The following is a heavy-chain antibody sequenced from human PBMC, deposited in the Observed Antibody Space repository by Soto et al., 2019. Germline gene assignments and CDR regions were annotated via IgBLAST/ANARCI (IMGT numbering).Heavy chain of an antibody. CDR3: ARQTTGYYDSSGYYHDAFDI. J-gene: IGHJ3*02. D-gene: IGHD3-22*01. Sequence: PGESLKISCKGSGYSFTSYWISWVRQMPGKGLEWMGRIDPSDSYTNYSPSLQGHVTISADKSISTAYLQWSSLKASDTAMYYCARQTTGYYDSSGYYHDAFDIWGQGTMVTVSS. CDR2: IDPSDSYT. V-gene: IGHV5-10-1*01. CDR1: GYSFTSYW.